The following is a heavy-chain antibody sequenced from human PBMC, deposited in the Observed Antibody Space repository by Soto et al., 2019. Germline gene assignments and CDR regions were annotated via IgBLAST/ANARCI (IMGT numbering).Heavy chain of an antibody. CDR2: INHSGST. CDR3: ARDGSGSYYNRIPAY. J-gene: IGHJ4*02. V-gene: IGHV4-39*07. CDR1: GGSISSSSYY. Sequence: SSETLSVTCTVSGGSISSSSYYWGWISQPPGKGLEWIGEINHSGSTNYNPSLKSRVTISVDTSKNQFSLKLSSVTAADTAVYYCARDGSGSYYNRIPAYWGQGTLVTVSS. D-gene: IGHD3-10*01.